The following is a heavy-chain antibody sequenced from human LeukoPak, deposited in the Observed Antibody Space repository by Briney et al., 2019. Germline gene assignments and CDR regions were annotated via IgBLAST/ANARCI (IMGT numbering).Heavy chain of an antibody. D-gene: IGHD3-10*01. V-gene: IGHV3-30-3*01. Sequence: PGGSLRLSCAASGFTFSSYAMHWVRQAPGKGLEWVAVISYDGSNKYYADSVKGRFTISRDNAKNSLYLQMNSLRAEDTAVYYCARDFVVVHDAFDIWGQGTMVTVSS. CDR3: ARDFVVVHDAFDI. CDR1: GFTFSSYA. J-gene: IGHJ3*02. CDR2: ISYDGSNK.